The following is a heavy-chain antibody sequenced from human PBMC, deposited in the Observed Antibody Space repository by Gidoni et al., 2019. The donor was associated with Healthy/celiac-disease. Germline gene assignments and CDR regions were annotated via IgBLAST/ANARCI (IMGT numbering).Heavy chain of an antibody. Sequence: QVQLVESGGGVVQPGRSLRLSCAASGFTFSSYGMHWVRQAPGKGLEWVAVISYDGSNKYYADSVKGRFTISRDNSKNTLYLQMNSLRAEDTAVYYCAKGGMNQLYNYYYGMDVWGQGTTVTVSS. CDR3: AKGGMNQLYNYYYGMDV. V-gene: IGHV3-30*18. CDR2: ISYDGSNK. CDR1: GFTFSSYG. D-gene: IGHD2-2*01. J-gene: IGHJ6*02.